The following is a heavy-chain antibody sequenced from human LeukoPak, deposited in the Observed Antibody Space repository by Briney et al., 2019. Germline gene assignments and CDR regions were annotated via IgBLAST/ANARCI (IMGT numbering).Heavy chain of an antibody. CDR1: GDSMSHYH. D-gene: IGHD1-7*01. CDR3: ARTGTTFFDY. V-gene: IGHV4-59*01. CDR2: IHYLGST. J-gene: IGHJ4*02. Sequence: NPSETLSLTCSVSGDSMSHYHWSWIRQPPGKGLEWIGYIHYLGSTKYNPSLKSRLTISVDTSKSHFSLRLTSVTAADTAIYYCARTGTTFFDYWGQGSLVTVSS.